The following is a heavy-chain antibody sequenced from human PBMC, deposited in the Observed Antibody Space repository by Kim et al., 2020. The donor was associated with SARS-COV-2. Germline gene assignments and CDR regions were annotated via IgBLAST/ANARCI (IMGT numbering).Heavy chain of an antibody. CDR2: ISSYNGNK. CDR1: GYTFSRYG. CDR3: ARDGAITGSNSDY. D-gene: IGHD6-13*01. J-gene: IGHJ4*02. Sequence: ASVKVSCKASGYTFSRYGVSWVRQAPGQGLEWMGWISSYNGNKYYTEKFQGRVTMTTDTSTSTAYMELRSLRSDDTAVYFCARDGAITGSNSDYWGQGTLGTVSS. V-gene: IGHV1-18*04.